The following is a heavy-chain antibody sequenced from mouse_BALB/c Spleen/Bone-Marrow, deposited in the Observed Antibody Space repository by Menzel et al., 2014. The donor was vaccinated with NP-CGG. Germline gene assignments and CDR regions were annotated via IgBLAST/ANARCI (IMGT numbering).Heavy chain of an antibody. V-gene: IGHV5-12-2*01. CDR2: ISNGGGST. CDR1: GFTFSSYT. J-gene: IGHJ3*01. CDR3: ARGNGFAY. Sequence: EVMLVESGGGLVQPGGSLKLSCAASGFTFSSYTMSWVRQTPEKRLDWVAYISNGGGSTYYPDTVKGRFTISRDNAKNTLYLQMSSLKSEDTAMYYCARGNGFAYWGQGTPVTVSA.